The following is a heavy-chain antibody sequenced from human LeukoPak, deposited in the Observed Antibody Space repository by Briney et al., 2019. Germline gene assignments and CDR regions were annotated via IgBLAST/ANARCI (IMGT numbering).Heavy chain of an antibody. CDR2: INHSGST. D-gene: IGHD2-2*02. CDR1: GGSISGYY. CDR3: ARVRYCSSTSCYRFYYYYYYMDV. V-gene: IGHV4-34*01. Sequence: ASETLSLTCTVSGGSISGYYWSWIRQPPGKGLEWIGEINHSGSTNYNPSLKSRVTISVDTSKNQFSLKLSSVTAADTAVYYCARVRYCSSTSCYRFYYYYYYMDVWGKGTTVTVSS. J-gene: IGHJ6*03.